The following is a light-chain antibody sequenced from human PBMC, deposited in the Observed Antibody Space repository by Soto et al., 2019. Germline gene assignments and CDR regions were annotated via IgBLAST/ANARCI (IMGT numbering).Light chain of an antibody. V-gene: IGLV3-1*01. CDR2: QDS. Sequence: SYELTQPPSVSVSPGQTASITCSGDKLGDKYACWYQQKPGQSPVLVIYQDSKRPSGIPERFSGSNSGNTATLTISGTQAMDEADYYCQAWDSSTGDVVFGGGPKLTVL. J-gene: IGLJ2*01. CDR3: QAWDSSTGDVV. CDR1: KLGDKY.